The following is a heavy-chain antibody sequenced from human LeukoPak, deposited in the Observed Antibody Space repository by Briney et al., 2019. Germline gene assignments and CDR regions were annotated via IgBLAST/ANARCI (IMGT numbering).Heavy chain of an antibody. Sequence: PGGSLRLSCAASGFTFSSYAMSWVRQAPGKGMEWVSAVSGSGGSTYYADSVKGRFTISRDNSKNTLYLQMNSLRAEDTAVYYCARDERYDFWSCYSNYWGQGTLVTVSS. J-gene: IGHJ4*02. CDR1: GFTFSSYA. CDR3: ARDERYDFWSCYSNY. CDR2: VSGSGGST. D-gene: IGHD3-3*01. V-gene: IGHV3-23*01.